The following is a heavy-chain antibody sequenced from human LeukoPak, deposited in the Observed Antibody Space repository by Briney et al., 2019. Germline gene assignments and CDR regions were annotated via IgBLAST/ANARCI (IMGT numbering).Heavy chain of an antibody. CDR2: ISYSGSTS. V-gene: IGHV4-39*07. J-gene: IGHJ1*01. CDR1: GGSMSSSGYY. CDR3: ASGRDQLTYFQY. Sequence: SETLSLTCTVSGGSMSSSGYYWGWIRQSPGMGLEWIGSISYSGSTSYYNPSLKSRVTMSVDTSKNQFSLKLTSVTPADTAVYYCASGRDQLTYFQYWGQGTLATVSS. D-gene: IGHD4/OR15-4a*01.